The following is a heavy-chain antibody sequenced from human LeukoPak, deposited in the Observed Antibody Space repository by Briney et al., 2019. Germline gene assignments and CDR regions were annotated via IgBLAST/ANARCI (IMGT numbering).Heavy chain of an antibody. Sequence: GGSLRLSCAASGFTFSNAWMSWVRQAPGKGLEWVGRIKSKTDGGTTDYAAPVKGRFTISRDDSKNTLYLQMNSLRAEDTAVYYCARADSSGYPPQYYFDYWGQGTLVTVSS. CDR1: GFTFSNAW. V-gene: IGHV3-15*05. CDR3: ARADSSGYPPQYYFDY. CDR2: IKSKTDGGTT. D-gene: IGHD3-22*01. J-gene: IGHJ4*02.